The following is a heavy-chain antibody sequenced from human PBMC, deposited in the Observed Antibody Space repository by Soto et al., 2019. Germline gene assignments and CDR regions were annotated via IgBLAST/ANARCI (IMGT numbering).Heavy chain of an antibody. D-gene: IGHD6-19*01. J-gene: IGHJ3*02. Sequence: QVQLVQSGAEVKKPGSSVKVSCKASGGSFSSYAISCVRQAPVQGLEWMGGIIPIFGTATYAQKFQGRVTIIADKSTSTAYMELSSLRSEDTAVYYCARAGPVAGNHAFDIWGQGTLVTVSS. CDR3: ARAGPVAGNHAFDI. CDR1: GGSFSSYA. CDR2: IIPIFGTA. V-gene: IGHV1-69*06.